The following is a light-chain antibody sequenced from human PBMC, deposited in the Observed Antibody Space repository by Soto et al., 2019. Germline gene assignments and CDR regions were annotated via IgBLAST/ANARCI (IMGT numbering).Light chain of an antibody. V-gene: IGLV2-14*03. J-gene: IGLJ1*01. CDR2: DVS. CDR3: SSYTTSSTYV. CDR1: SSDVGSYNY. Sequence: QSVLTQPASVSGSPGQSITISCTGTSSDVGSYNYVSWYQQQPCKAPKLMIFDVSNRPSGVSHRFSGSKSGNMASLSISGLQAEDEADYYCSSYTTSSTYVLGTGTKVTVL.